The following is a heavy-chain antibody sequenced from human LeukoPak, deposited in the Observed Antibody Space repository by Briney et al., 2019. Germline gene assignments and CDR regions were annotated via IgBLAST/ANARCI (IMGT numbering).Heavy chain of an antibody. CDR1: GGSISSYY. V-gene: IGHV4-59*12. J-gene: IGHJ4*02. Sequence: SETLSLTCTVSGGSISSYYWSWIRQPPGKGLEWIGYIYYSGSTNYNPSLKSRVTISVDTSKNQFSLKLSSVTAADTAVYYCARGWYYGSGSPDYWGQGTLVTVSS. D-gene: IGHD3-10*01. CDR3: ARGWYYGSGSPDY. CDR2: IYYSGST.